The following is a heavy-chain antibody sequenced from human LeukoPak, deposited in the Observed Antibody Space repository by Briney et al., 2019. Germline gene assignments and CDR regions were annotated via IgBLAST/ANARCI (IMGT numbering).Heavy chain of an antibody. V-gene: IGHV3-33*01. Sequence: GGSLRLSCAASGFTFSSHGMHWVRQAPGKGLEWVAVIWYDGGKKYYADTVKGRFTISRDNSQNTLFLQMNSLRAEDTAVYYCARGATIWYGMDVWGQGTTVTVSS. CDR2: IWYDGGKK. J-gene: IGHJ6*02. CDR1: GFTFSSHG. D-gene: IGHD5-24*01. CDR3: ARGATIWYGMDV.